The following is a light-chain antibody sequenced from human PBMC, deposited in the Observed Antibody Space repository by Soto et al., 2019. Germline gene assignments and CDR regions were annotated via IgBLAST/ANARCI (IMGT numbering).Light chain of an antibody. V-gene: IGKV3-15*01. CDR2: GAS. CDR1: QTVSTN. Sequence: EIVMTQSQVTLSASPGERATLSCRASQTVSTNLAWSQQRPGQAPRLLIYGASTRVTGIQPRFSGIGSGKEFTLTITSLQSEDFAVYFCRQYPNWPQNFGQGTKREIK. CDR3: RQYPNWPQN. J-gene: IGKJ2*01.